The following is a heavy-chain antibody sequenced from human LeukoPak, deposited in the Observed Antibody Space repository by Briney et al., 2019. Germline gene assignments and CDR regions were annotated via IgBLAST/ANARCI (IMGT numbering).Heavy chain of an antibody. J-gene: IGHJ6*02. Sequence: GASVKVSCKASGYTFTSYDINWVGQATGQGLEWMGWMNPNSGNTGYAQKFQGRVTMTRNTSISTAYMELSSLRSEDTAVYYCARVGPSGYYDSSGYLYYYGMDVWGQGTTVTVSS. CDR2: MNPNSGNT. D-gene: IGHD3-22*01. V-gene: IGHV1-8*01. CDR3: ARVGPSGYYDSSGYLYYYGMDV. CDR1: GYTFTSYD.